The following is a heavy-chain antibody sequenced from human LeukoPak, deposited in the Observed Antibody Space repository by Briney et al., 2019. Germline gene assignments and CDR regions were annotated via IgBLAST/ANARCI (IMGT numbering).Heavy chain of an antibody. V-gene: IGHV3-48*03. CDR3: ARDGDIAVATAPYYFDY. CDR2: ITGGSTTK. J-gene: IGHJ4*02. D-gene: IGHD6-19*01. CDR1: GSTFSYYE. Sequence: PGGSLRLSCAASGSTFSYYEMIWVRQAPGKGLEWVSYITGGSTTKNYADSVKGRFTISRDNAKNSLYLQMNSLRAEDTAIYYCARDGDIAVATAPYYFDYWGQGILVTVSS.